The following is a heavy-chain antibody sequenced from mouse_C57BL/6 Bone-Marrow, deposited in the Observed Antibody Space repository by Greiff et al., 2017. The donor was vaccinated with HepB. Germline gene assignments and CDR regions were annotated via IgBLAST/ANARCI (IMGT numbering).Heavy chain of an antibody. CDR1: GYSITSGYY. V-gene: IGHV3-6*01. Sequence: EVQLQESGPGLVKPSQSLSLTCSVTGYSITSGYYWNWIRQFPGNKLEWMGYISYDGSNNYNPSLKNRISITRDTSKNQFFLKLNSVTTEDTATYYCARDRYGSRPRFAYWGQGTLVTVSA. J-gene: IGHJ3*01. CDR3: ARDRYGSRPRFAY. CDR2: ISYDGSN. D-gene: IGHD1-1*01.